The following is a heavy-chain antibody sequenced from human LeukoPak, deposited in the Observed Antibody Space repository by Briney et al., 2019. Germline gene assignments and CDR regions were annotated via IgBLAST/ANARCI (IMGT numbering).Heavy chain of an antibody. Sequence: LETLSLTCTVSAGSISSSSYYWGWIRQPPGKGLEWIGRTYYRGSTYYNPSLKSRVTISVDTSKNQFSLKLSSVTAADTAVYYCARDPGGGSPHSAFDIWGQGTMVTVSS. J-gene: IGHJ3*02. CDR3: ARDPGGGSPHSAFDI. D-gene: IGHD1-26*01. V-gene: IGHV4-39*07. CDR1: AGSISSSSYY. CDR2: TYYRGST.